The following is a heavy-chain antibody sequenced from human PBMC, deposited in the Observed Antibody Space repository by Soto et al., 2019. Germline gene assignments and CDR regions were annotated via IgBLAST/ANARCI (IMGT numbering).Heavy chain of an antibody. Sequence: VQLVESGGGVVQPGRSLRLSCAASGFTFSDYAMHWVRQAPGKGLEWVAVVSHDGRNTHYADSVKGRFTISRDSSKNTVSLEMTSLIAQDTAVYYCAKGGLPWLVTSDFTYWAQGALVTVSS. CDR3: AKGGLPWLVTSDFTY. D-gene: IGHD6-6*01. V-gene: IGHV3-30*18. J-gene: IGHJ4*02. CDR2: VSHDGRNT. CDR1: GFTFSDYA.